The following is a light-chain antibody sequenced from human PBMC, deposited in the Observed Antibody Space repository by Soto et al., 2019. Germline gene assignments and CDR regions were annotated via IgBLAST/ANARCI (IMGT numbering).Light chain of an antibody. Sequence: QSVLTQPPSVSAAPGQTVTISCSGSSSNIGNNYVSWYQQLPGTAPKLLIYENNKRPSGIPDRFSGSKSDTSATLGITGLQTGDEADYYCGTWDSSLIVVFGGGTQLTVL. CDR1: SSNIGNNY. CDR3: GTWDSSLIVV. V-gene: IGLV1-51*02. J-gene: IGLJ2*01. CDR2: ENN.